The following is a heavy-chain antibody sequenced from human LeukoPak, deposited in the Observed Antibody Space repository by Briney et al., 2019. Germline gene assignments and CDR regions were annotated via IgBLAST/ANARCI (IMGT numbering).Heavy chain of an antibody. J-gene: IGHJ6*02. CDR2: ISSSNYI. V-gene: IGHV3-21*01. CDR1: GFTFSSYS. Sequence: GGSLRLSCAASGFTFSSYSMTWVRQAPGKGLEWVSSISSSNYIYYADSVKGRFTISRDNAKNSLYLQMNSLRAEDTAVYYCARDRRFLEWLLPQPSGYYYYYGMDVWGQGTTVTVSS. CDR3: ARDRRFLEWLLPQPSGYYYYYGMDV. D-gene: IGHD3-3*01.